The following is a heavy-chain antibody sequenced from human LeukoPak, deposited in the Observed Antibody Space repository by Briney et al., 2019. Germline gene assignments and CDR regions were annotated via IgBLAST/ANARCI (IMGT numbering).Heavy chain of an antibody. CDR3: ATGVSPDYDYYFDY. D-gene: IGHD5-12*01. CDR1: GFTFSSYA. V-gene: IGHV3-23*01. J-gene: IGHJ4*02. CDR2: ISGSGGST. Sequence: PGGSLRLSCAASGFTFSSYAMSWVRQAPGKGLEWVSAISGSGGSTYYADSVKGRFTISRDNAKNSLYLQMNSLRAEDAAVYYCATGVSPDYDYYFDYWGQGTLVTVSS.